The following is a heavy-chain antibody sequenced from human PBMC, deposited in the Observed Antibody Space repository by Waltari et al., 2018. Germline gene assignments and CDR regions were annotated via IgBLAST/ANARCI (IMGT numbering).Heavy chain of an antibody. CDR1: GGIFTNYA. J-gene: IGHJ3*02. V-gene: IGHV1-69*05. Sequence: QVQLVQSGAEVKRPGSSVKVSCRASGGIFTNYAISWVRQAPGQGLEWMGGIIPISVTANSDQKFQGRLTITSDESTSTAYMELSSLRPEDTAVYFCARDLGAMKVTSALEIWGQGTRVTVSS. CDR3: ARDLGAMKVTSALEI. CDR2: IIPISVTA. D-gene: IGHD3-10*01.